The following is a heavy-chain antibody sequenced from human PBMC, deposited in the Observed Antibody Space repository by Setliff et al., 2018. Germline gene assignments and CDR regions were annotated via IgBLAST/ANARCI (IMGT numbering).Heavy chain of an antibody. CDR1: GVSIRSYY. Sequence: PSETLSLTCTVSGVSIRSYYWSWIRQPPGKGLEWIGYIFYSGSSSYNPSLQSRVSISVDTSKNQLSLKLDSLTAADTAVYFCARLPRTVTHFDYWGQGALVTVSS. CDR2: IFYSGSS. V-gene: IGHV4-59*01. CDR3: ARLPRTVTHFDY. D-gene: IGHD4-17*01. J-gene: IGHJ4*02.